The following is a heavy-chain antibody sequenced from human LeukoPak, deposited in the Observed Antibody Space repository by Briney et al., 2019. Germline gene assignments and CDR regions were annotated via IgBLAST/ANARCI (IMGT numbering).Heavy chain of an antibody. D-gene: IGHD6-13*01. V-gene: IGHV4-34*01. CDR3: ARLQRQQLVRGFWFDP. Sequence: SETLSLTCAVYGGSFSGYYWSWIRQPPGKGLEWIGEINHSGSTNYNPSLKSRVTISVDTSKNQFSLKLSSVTAADTAVYYCARLQRQQLVRGFWFDPWGQGTLVTVSS. J-gene: IGHJ5*02. CDR2: INHSGST. CDR1: GGSFSGYY.